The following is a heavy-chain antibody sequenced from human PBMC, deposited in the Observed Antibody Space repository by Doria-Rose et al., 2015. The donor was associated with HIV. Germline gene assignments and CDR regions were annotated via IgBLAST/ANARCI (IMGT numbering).Heavy chain of an antibody. V-gene: IGHV5-51*01. CDR1: GYTFTSYW. CDR3: ARRVQTPNWFDP. CDR2: IYPGDSDT. J-gene: IGHJ5*02. Sequence: ISCKGSGYTFTSYWIGWVRQMPGKGLELMGIIYPGDSDTKYSPSFQGQVTISADKSISTAYLQWSSLKASDTAMYYCARRVQTPNWFDPWGQGTLVTVSS.